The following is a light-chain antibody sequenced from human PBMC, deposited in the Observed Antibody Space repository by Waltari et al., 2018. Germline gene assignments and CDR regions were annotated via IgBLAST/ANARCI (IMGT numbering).Light chain of an antibody. CDR1: SGAVTSGHY. V-gene: IGLV7-46*01. J-gene: IGLJ2*01. CDR3: LISSDDARV. CDR2: DTN. Sequence: QAVVTQEPSLTVSPGGTVTLTCGSSSGAVTSGHYPYWFQQKPGQAPRTLIFDTNNKHSGNPARFIGSLLGGKAALTLSGAQPEDEAVYYCLISSDDARVVGGGTKLTVL.